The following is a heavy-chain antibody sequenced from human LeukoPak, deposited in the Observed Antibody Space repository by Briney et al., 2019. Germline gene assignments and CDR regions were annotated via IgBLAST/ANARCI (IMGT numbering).Heavy chain of an antibody. J-gene: IGHJ4*02. Sequence: AGGSLRLSCAASGFTFSSYGMHWVRQAPGKGLEWVAFIRYDGSNKYYADSVKGRFTISRDNSKNTLYLQMNSLRAEDTAVYYCAIDTIVVVPAAILDYWGQGTLVTVSS. CDR1: GFTFSSYG. V-gene: IGHV3-30*02. D-gene: IGHD2-2*02. CDR3: AIDTIVVVPAAILDY. CDR2: IRYDGSNK.